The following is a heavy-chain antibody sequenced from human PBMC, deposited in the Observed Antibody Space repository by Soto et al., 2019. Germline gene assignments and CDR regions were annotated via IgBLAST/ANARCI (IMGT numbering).Heavy chain of an antibody. CDR2: ISYDGSNK. CDR1: GFTFSSYG. J-gene: IGHJ6*02. D-gene: IGHD6-19*01. V-gene: IGHV3-30*03. Sequence: GGSLRLSCAASGFTFSSYGMHWVRQAPGKGLEWVAVISYDGSNKYYADSVKGRFTISRDNSKNTLYLQMNSLRAEDTAVYYCARVHGYSSGWYGDYYYGMDVWGQGTTVTVSS. CDR3: ARVHGYSSGWYGDYYYGMDV.